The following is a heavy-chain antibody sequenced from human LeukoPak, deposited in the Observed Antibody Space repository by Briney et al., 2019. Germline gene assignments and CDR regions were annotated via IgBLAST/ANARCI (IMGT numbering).Heavy chain of an antibody. V-gene: IGHV4-39*07. CDR3: ASPETDAFDI. Sequence: SETLSLTCTVSGGSVSSTNYYWGWIRQPPGKGLEWIASIYHSGSTYYNPSLKSRVTISVDTSKNQFSLKLSSVTAADTAVYYCASPETDAFDIWGQGTMVTVSS. CDR2: IYHSGST. CDR1: GGSVSSTNYY. J-gene: IGHJ3*02.